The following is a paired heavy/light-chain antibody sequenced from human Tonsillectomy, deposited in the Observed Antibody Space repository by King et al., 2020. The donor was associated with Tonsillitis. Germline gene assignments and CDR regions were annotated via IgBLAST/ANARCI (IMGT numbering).Heavy chain of an antibody. CDR1: GFAFSQYF. CDR2: ISHDGGHT. J-gene: IGHJ4*02. CDR3: ASIGISGITEFDQ. D-gene: IGHD1-20*01. V-gene: IGHV3-11*06. Sequence: QAQLVESGGGLVKPGGSLRLSCAASGFAFSQYFMSWIRQAPGKGLEWISYISHDGGHTKYADSVKGRFTISRDSAKNSLFLQMNFLRDEDTAVYYCASIGISGITEFDQWGQGTLVTVSS.
Light chain of an antibody. Sequence: QSALTQPASVSGSPGQSITISCSGTSSDVGTYKSVSWYQHHPGKAPKLLLYDVSSRPSGVSDRFSGSKSGNTASLTISGLQPEDEADYYCCSLGSTNSPLFGGGTKLTVL. CDR2: DVS. V-gene: IGLV2-14*01. J-gene: IGLJ3*02. CDR3: CSLGSTNSPL. CDR1: SSDVGTYKS.